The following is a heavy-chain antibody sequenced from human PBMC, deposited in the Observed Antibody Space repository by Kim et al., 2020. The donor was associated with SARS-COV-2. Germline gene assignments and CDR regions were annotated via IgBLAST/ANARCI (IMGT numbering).Heavy chain of an antibody. CDR2: INWNGGST. CDR1: GFTFDDYG. D-gene: IGHD3-10*01. CDR3: ARVSYYGSGSHPAYYYYGMDV. J-gene: IGHJ6*02. Sequence: GGSLRLSCAASGFTFDDYGMSWVRQAPGKGLEWVSGINWNGGSTGYADSVKGRFTISRDNAKNSLYLQMNSLRAEDTALYHCARVSYYGSGSHPAYYYYGMDVWGQGTTVTVSS. V-gene: IGHV3-20*01.